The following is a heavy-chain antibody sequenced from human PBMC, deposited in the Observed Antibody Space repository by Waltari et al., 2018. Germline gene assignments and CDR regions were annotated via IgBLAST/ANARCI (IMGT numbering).Heavy chain of an antibody. CDR1: GFTFSSYG. CDR3: AKDMSYYYYYYMDV. V-gene: IGHV3-30*18. D-gene: IGHD3-10*02. Sequence: QVQLVESGGGVVQPGRSLRLSCAASGFTFSSYGMHWVRQAPGKGLEWVAVISYDGSNKYSADSVKGRFTISRDNSKNTLYLQMNSLRAEDTAVYYCAKDMSYYYYYYMDVWGKGTTVTVSS. J-gene: IGHJ6*03. CDR2: ISYDGSNK.